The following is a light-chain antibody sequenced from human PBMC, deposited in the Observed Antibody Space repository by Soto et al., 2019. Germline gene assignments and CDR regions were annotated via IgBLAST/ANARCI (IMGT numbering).Light chain of an antibody. J-gene: IGKJ2*01. CDR2: GAS. CDR1: QSISYY. Sequence: DIQLTQSPSSLSASVGDRVTVTCRTSQSISYYLNWYQQKPGKAPQLLIYGASRLVSGVPSRFSGSGFETDFALTISSLQPEDFATYYCQQSLSAPLTFGQGTLLEIK. V-gene: IGKV1-39*01. CDR3: QQSLSAPLT.